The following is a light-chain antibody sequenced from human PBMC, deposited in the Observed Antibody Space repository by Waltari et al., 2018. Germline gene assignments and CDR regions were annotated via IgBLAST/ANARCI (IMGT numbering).Light chain of an antibody. Sequence: EIVMTQSPATLSVSPGERATLACRASQGVSSRLAWYQQKHGQAPRLLIYGASTMAIGIPPRFSGSGSGTEFTLTISSLQSEDFAVYYCQQYNYWPGTFGQGTRVEIK. CDR2: GAS. V-gene: IGKV3-15*01. CDR3: QQYNYWPGT. CDR1: QGVSSR. J-gene: IGKJ1*01.